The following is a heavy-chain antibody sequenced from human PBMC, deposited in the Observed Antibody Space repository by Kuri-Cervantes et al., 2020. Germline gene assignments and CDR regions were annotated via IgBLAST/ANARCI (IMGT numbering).Heavy chain of an antibody. D-gene: IGHD5-18*01. CDR3: AKGKGLYSYGYYGFDY. J-gene: IGHJ4*02. CDR1: GFTFSNYG. Sequence: GESLKISCAASGFTFSNYGMHWVRQAPGKGLEWVAIIWYDRSDKYYADSVKGRFTISRDNSKNTLYLQMNSLRAEDTAVYYCAKGKGLYSYGYYGFDYWAREPWSPSPQ. CDR2: IWYDRSDK. V-gene: IGHV3-30*02.